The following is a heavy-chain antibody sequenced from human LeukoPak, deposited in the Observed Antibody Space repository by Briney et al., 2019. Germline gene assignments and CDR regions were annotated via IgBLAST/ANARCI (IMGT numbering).Heavy chain of an antibody. CDR2: ISYDGSNK. V-gene: IGHV3-30-3*01. Sequence: SGGSLRLSCAASGFTFSSYAMHWVRQAPGKGLEWVAVISYDGSNKYYADSVKGRFTISRDNSKNTLYLQMNSLRAEDTAVYYCARDKIVVVTAIRGYCFDYWGQGTLVTVSS. J-gene: IGHJ4*02. D-gene: IGHD2-21*02. CDR1: GFTFSSYA. CDR3: ARDKIVVVTAIRGYCFDY.